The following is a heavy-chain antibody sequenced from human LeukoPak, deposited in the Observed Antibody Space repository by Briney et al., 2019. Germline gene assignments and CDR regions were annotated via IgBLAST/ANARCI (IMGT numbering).Heavy chain of an antibody. D-gene: IGHD3-10*01. Sequence: GGSLRLSCAASGFTFSNYAMSWVRQAPGKGLEWVSAISGSGDSTYYADSVKGRFTISRDNSKNTLFLQMNSLRAEDTAVYYCAKFTHGSGSFNPAYNWFDPWGQGTLVSVSS. CDR3: AKFTHGSGSFNPAYNWFDP. J-gene: IGHJ5*02. V-gene: IGHV3-23*01. CDR2: ISGSGDST. CDR1: GFTFSNYA.